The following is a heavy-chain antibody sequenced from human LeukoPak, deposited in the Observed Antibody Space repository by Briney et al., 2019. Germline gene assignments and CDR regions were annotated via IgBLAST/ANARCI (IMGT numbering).Heavy chain of an antibody. D-gene: IGHD3-3*01. J-gene: IGHJ4*02. V-gene: IGHV4-34*01. CDR3: AKDLSPYYDFWSGYYTGVNLDY. CDR2: INHSGST. CDR1: GGSFSGYY. Sequence: SETLSLTCAVYGGSFSGYYWSWIRQPPGKGLEWIGEINHSGSTNYNPSLKSRVIISEDSSKNQFSLKLNSVTAADTAVYYCAKDLSPYYDFWSGYYTGVNLDYWGQGTLVTVSS.